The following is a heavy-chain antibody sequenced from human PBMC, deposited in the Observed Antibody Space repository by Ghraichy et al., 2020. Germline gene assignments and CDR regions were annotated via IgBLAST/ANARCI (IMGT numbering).Heavy chain of an antibody. CDR3: ARLSGAWHFDL. Sequence: GESLRLSCAASGFSFDSYAIHWVRQSPGKGLEWVAIISYDGRNRDYADSVKGRFTISRDNSNSTVYLQMNSLRPEDTAVYQCARLSGAWHFDLWGRGTLVTVSS. D-gene: IGHD7-27*01. CDR2: ISYDGRNR. CDR1: GFSFDSYA. J-gene: IGHJ2*01. V-gene: IGHV3-30*04.